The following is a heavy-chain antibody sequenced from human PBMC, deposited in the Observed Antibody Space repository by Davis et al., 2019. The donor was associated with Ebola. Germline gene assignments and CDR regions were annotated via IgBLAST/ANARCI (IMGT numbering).Heavy chain of an antibody. V-gene: IGHV3-7*03. Sequence: GESLKISCAASGFTFNNYWMSWVRQAPGKGLEWVANIKQDGSEKYYVDSVKGRFTISRDNAENSLYLQMNSLRAEDTAVYYCARYYYGPGTPDGMDVWGKGTTVTVSS. D-gene: IGHD3-10*01. J-gene: IGHJ6*04. CDR2: IKQDGSEK. CDR3: ARYYYGPGTPDGMDV. CDR1: GFTFNNYW.